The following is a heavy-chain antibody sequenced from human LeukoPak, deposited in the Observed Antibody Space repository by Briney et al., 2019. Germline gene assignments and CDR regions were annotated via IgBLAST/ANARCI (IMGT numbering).Heavy chain of an antibody. Sequence: ASVKVSCKASGYDFTSVGITWVRQAPGQGLEWMGRIIPVLNITTYAQKFQGSVTITADTSTSTVYMELSSLRSEETAVYYCARDQGLTAPPPYGLDVWGQGTTVIVSS. CDR1: GYDFTSVG. V-gene: IGHV1-69*04. D-gene: IGHD5-18*01. CDR3: ARDQGLTAPPPYGLDV. J-gene: IGHJ6*02. CDR2: IIPVLNIT.